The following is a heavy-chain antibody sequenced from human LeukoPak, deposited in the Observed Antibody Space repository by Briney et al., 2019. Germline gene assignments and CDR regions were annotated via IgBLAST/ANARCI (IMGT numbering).Heavy chain of an antibody. J-gene: IGHJ4*02. D-gene: IGHD6-13*01. CDR1: GFTFSSYG. V-gene: IGHV3-33*01. CDR3: ARDGSLYRSSWSDY. Sequence: PGRSLRLSCAASGFTFSSYGMHWVRQAPGKGLEWVAVIWYDGSNKYYADSVKGRFTISRDNSKNTLYLQMNSLRAEDTAVYYCARDGSLYRSSWSDYWGQGTLDTVSS. CDR2: IWYDGSNK.